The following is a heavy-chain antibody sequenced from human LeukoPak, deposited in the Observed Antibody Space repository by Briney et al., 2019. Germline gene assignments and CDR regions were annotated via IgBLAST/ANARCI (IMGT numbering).Heavy chain of an antibody. V-gene: IGHV3-23*01. CDR2: ISGSGSTT. D-gene: IGHD6-13*01. CDR1: GFTFSSYA. Sequence: GGSLRLSCAASGFTFSSYAMSWVRQAPGKGLEWVAGISGSGSTTYYADSVKGRFTISRDNSKNTLHLQMNSLRAQDTAVYYCAKPISAASGTDFDNWGQGTLVSVSS. CDR3: AKPISAASGTDFDN. J-gene: IGHJ4*02.